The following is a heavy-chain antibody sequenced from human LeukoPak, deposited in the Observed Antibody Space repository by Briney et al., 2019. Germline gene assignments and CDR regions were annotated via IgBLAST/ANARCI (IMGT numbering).Heavy chain of an antibody. Sequence: PSETLSLTCAVYGGSFSGYYWSWIRQPPGKGLEWIGGINHSGSTNYNPSLKSRVTIPVDTSKNQFSLKLSSVTAADTAVYYCARTIFGVVVGGDYWGQGTLVTVSS. V-gene: IGHV4-34*01. J-gene: IGHJ4*02. CDR1: GGSFSGYY. CDR2: INHSGST. CDR3: ARTIFGVVVGGDY. D-gene: IGHD3-3*01.